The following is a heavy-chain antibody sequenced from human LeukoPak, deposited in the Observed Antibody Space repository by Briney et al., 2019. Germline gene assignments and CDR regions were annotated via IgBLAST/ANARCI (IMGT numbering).Heavy chain of an antibody. CDR3: ARETYYYDSSGSRALGY. Sequence: GGSLRLSCAASGFTFSDYYMSWIRQAPGKGLEWVSYISSGSSYTNYADSVKGRFTISRDNAKNSLYLQMNSLRAEDTAVYYCARETYYYDSSGSRALGYWGQGTLVTVSS. D-gene: IGHD3-22*01. CDR1: GFTFSDYY. CDR2: ISSGSSYT. V-gene: IGHV3-11*06. J-gene: IGHJ4*02.